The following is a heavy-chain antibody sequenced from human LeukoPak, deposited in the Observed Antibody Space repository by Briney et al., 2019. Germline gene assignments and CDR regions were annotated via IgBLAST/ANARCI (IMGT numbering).Heavy chain of an antibody. J-gene: IGHJ4*02. CDR3: AHSRFLEPSFDY. Sequence: TLSLTCTVSGYSISSGYYWGWIRQPPGKALEWLALIYWNDDKRYSPSLKSRLTITKDTSKNQVVLTMTNMDPVDTATYYCAHSRFLEPSFDYWGQGTLVTVSS. CDR1: GYSISSGYYW. D-gene: IGHD3-3*01. CDR2: IYWNDDK. V-gene: IGHV2-5*01.